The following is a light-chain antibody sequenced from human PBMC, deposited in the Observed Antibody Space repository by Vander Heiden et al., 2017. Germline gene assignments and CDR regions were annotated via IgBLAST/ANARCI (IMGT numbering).Light chain of an antibody. CDR1: QSVSSSY. V-gene: IGKV3-20*01. J-gene: IGKJ4*01. CDR2: GAS. Sequence: IALTQSPATLSWTPGEGATLSCRASQSVSSSYLAWYQQKPGQAPRLLIYGASSRATGIPDRFSGSGSGTDFTLTISRLEPEDFAVYYCQQYGSSPPLTFGGGTKVEIK. CDR3: QQYGSSPPLT.